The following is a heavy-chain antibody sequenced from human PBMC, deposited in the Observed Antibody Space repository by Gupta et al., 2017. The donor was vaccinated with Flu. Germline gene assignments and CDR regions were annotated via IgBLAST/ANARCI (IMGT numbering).Heavy chain of an antibody. Sequence: VRQASGQGLEGMGWMNPNSGNTGYAQRFQGRVTMTRNASISTAYMELSSLTSEDTAVYFCARRSYNWGEHFQNWGQGTLVTVSS. V-gene: IGHV1-8*01. CDR3: ARRSYNWGEHFQN. CDR2: MNPNSGNT. D-gene: IGHD1-1*01. J-gene: IGHJ1*01.